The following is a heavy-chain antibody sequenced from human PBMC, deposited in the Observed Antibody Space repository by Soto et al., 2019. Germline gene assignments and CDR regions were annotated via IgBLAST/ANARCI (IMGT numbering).Heavy chain of an antibody. Sequence: EVQLVESGGGLVQPGGSLRLSCAPSGFTFSSYWMTWVRQAPGKGLEWVANIKQDGSEKYYVDSVKGRFTISRDNAKNSLYLQMKSLRAEDTAVYYCARGGYSSSWYWVYWGQGTLVTVSS. CDR2: IKQDGSEK. J-gene: IGHJ4*02. CDR1: GFTFSSYW. V-gene: IGHV3-7*01. CDR3: ARGGYSSSWYWVY. D-gene: IGHD6-13*01.